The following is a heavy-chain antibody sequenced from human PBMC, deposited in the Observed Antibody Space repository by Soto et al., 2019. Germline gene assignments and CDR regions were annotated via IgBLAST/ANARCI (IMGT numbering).Heavy chain of an antibody. D-gene: IGHD2-15*01. V-gene: IGHV3-30*18. CDR2: ISYDGSNK. CDR1: GFTFSSYG. CDR3: AKTFFSGVETYYFDY. J-gene: IGHJ4*02. Sequence: GGSLRLSCAASGFTFSSYGMHWVRQAPGKGLEWVAVISYDGSNKYYADSVKGRFTISRDNSKNTLYLQMNSLRAEDTAVYYCAKTFFSGVETYYFDYWGQGTLVTVSS.